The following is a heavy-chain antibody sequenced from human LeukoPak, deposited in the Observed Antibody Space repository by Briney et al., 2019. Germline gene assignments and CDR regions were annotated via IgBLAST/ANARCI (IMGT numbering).Heavy chain of an antibody. CDR2: INHWGST. J-gene: IGHJ4*02. V-gene: IGHV4-34*01. CDR1: GRSFSGFY. D-gene: IGHD6-19*01. Sequence: QPSETMSLTCAVYGRSFSGFYWSWVRQPPGRGLGWIGEINHWGSTNYNPSLKSRVTISVDTTKNQFSLKLSSVTAADTAVYYCARSNQGQFAVAGLLVHWGQGTLVTVSS. CDR3: ARSNQGQFAVAGLLVH.